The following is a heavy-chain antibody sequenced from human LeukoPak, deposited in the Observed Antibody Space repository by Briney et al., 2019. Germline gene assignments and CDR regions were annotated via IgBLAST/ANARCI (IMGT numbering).Heavy chain of an antibody. J-gene: IGHJ3*02. Sequence: ASVKVSCTASGYTFTSYYMHWVRQAPGQGLGWMGIINPSGGSTSYAQKFQGRVTMTRDTSTSTVYMELSSLRSEDTAVYYCARIYDSSGSPTDAFDIWGQGTMVSVSS. CDR1: GYTFTSYY. CDR2: INPSGGST. CDR3: ARIYDSSGSPTDAFDI. D-gene: IGHD3-22*01. V-gene: IGHV1-46*01.